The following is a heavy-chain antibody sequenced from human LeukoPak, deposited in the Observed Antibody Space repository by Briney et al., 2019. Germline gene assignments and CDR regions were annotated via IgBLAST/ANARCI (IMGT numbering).Heavy chain of an antibody. Sequence: GGSLRLSCAASGFTFSSYAMSWVRQAPGKGLEWVSAISGSGGSTYYADSVKGRFTISRDNSKNTLYLQINSLRAEDTAVYYCAKWGYCSGGSCYRGQAFDIWGQGTMVTVSS. J-gene: IGHJ3*02. V-gene: IGHV3-23*01. CDR2: ISGSGGST. CDR3: AKWGYCSGGSCYRGQAFDI. CDR1: GFTFSSYA. D-gene: IGHD2-15*01.